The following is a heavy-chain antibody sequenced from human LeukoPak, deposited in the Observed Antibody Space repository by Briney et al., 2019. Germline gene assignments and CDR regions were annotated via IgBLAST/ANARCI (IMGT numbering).Heavy chain of an antibody. V-gene: IGHV4-39*01. Sequence: SETLSLTCTVSGGSICNSGYYWGCIRQPPGKGLEWIGNIYYSGSTYYNPSLKSRVTISVDTSKNQLSLKMTSVTAADTAVYYCARAPFNYYQAFDPWGQETLVTVSS. CDR2: IYYSGST. CDR3: ARAPFNYYQAFDP. D-gene: IGHD4-11*01. J-gene: IGHJ5*02. CDR1: GGSICNSGYY.